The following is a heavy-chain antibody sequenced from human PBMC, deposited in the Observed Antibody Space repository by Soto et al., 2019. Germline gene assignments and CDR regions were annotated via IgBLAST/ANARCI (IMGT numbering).Heavy chain of an antibody. Sequence: SVKVSCKASGGTFSRYTINWVRQAPGQGLEWMGRIIPIAAVANYTQKFQGRVTITVDKSSTTAYMELSSLRSDDTAVYYCARGSTIVRGAPSWFDPWGQGIQVTVSS. CDR3: ARGSTIVRGAPSWFDP. CDR2: IIPIAAVA. V-gene: IGHV1-69*02. D-gene: IGHD3-10*01. J-gene: IGHJ5*02. CDR1: GGTFSRYT.